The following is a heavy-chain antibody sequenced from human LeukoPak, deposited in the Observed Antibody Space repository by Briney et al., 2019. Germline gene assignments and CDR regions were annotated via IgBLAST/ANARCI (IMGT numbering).Heavy chain of an antibody. J-gene: IGHJ4*02. CDR1: GFTFSNYA. V-gene: IGHV3-30-3*01. CDR3: ARVRDMIVAGPVDC. D-gene: IGHD3-22*01. Sequence: GGSLRLSCAASGFTFSNYATYWVRQAPGKGLEWVAVISYDGSNEYYADSVKGRFTISRDNSRNTLYLQMNSLRVEDSAVYYCARVRDMIVAGPVDCWGQGTLVTVSS. CDR2: ISYDGSNE.